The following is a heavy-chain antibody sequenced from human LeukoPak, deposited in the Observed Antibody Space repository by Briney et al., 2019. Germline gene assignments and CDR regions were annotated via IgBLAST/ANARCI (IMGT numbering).Heavy chain of an antibody. V-gene: IGHV3-23*01. J-gene: IGHJ4*02. CDR2: ISGSGGST. CDR3: AKDEIWFGEGGY. CDR1: GFTFSSYG. Sequence: PWGSLSLSCAASGFTFSSYGMSWVRQAPGKGLEWVSAISGSGGSTYYADSVKGRFTISRDNSKNTLYLQMNSLRAEDTAVYYCAKDEIWFGEGGYWGQGTLVTVSS. D-gene: IGHD3-10*01.